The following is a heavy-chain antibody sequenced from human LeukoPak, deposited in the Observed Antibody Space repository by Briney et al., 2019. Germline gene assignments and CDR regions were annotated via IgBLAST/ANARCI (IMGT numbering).Heavy chain of an antibody. CDR1: GYTLTGDY. J-gene: IGHJ5*02. D-gene: IGHD3-16*02. CDR3: ARDKLGLGELSLYDQ. Sequence: ASVKVSCKASGYTLTGDYMHWVRQAPGQGLEWMGWMNPNSGGTKYAQKFQGRVTMTRDTSISTAYMELSRLRSDDTAMYYCARDKLGLGELSLYDQWGQGTLVTVFS. CDR2: MNPNSGGT. V-gene: IGHV1-2*02.